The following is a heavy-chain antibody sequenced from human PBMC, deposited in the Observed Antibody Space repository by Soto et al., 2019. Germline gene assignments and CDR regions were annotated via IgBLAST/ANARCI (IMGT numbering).Heavy chain of an antibody. J-gene: IGHJ4*02. CDR2: IFWDGSNT. D-gene: IGHD4-17*01. Sequence: EVQLVESGGVVVQPGGSLRLSCAASGFTFDDYTMHWVRQAPGKGLEWVSLIFWDGSNTHYADSVKGRFTISRDNRKNYLYLQMDRLRTEDTDLYYCAKDMAYGGNSGPFDYWGQGTLVTVSS. CDR1: GFTFDDYT. CDR3: AKDMAYGGNSGPFDY. V-gene: IGHV3-43*01.